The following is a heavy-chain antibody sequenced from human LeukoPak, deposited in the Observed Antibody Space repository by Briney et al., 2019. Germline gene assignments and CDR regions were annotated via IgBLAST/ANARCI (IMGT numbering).Heavy chain of an antibody. CDR1: GFTFSSYW. CDR2: MKYDGSEK. V-gene: IGHV3-7*01. J-gene: IGHJ4*02. CDR3: ARDIEAAGLFLDY. D-gene: IGHD6-13*01. Sequence: GGSLRLSCAASGFTFSSYWMSWVRQAPGKGPEWVANMKYDGSEKYYVDSVKGRFTISRDNAKNSLYLQMNSLRAEDTAVYYCARDIEAAGLFLDYWGQGTLVTVSS.